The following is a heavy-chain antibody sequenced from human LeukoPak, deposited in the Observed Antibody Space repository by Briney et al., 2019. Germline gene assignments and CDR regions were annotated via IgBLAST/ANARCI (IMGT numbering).Heavy chain of an antibody. CDR1: GFTFSNAW. D-gene: IGHD3/OR15-3a*01. V-gene: IGHV3-15*01. Sequence: GGSLRLSCAASGFTFSNAWMSWVRQAPGKGLEWVGRIKSKTDGGTTDYAAPVKGRFTISRDDSKNTLYLQMNSLKTEDTAVYYCTTQAYTGDRMIYYWGQGTLVTVSS. CDR3: TTQAYTGDRMIYY. CDR2: IKSKTDGGTT. J-gene: IGHJ4*02.